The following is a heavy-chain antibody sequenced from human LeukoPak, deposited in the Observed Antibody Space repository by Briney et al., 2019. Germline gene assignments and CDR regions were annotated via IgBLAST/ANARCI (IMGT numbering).Heavy chain of an antibody. Sequence: SETLSLTCTVSGGSISSYYWSWVRQPPGKGLEWIGYVSYRGSTDYNPSLKSRVIISIDTSKNQFSLRLSSVTAADTAVYYCARENDRYGRIDYWGQGTQVTVSS. CDR2: VSYRGST. V-gene: IGHV4-59*01. D-gene: IGHD5-18*01. CDR1: GGSISSYY. J-gene: IGHJ4*02. CDR3: ARENDRYGRIDY.